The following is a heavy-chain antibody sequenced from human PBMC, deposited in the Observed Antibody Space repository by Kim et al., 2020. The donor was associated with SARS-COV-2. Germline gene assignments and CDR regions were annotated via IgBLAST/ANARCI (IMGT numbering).Heavy chain of an antibody. CDR2: ISHTGAST. D-gene: IGHD7-27*01. V-gene: IGHV3-23*01. CDR1: GFTFSNYA. J-gene: IGHJ4*02. Sequence: GGSLRLSCTASGFTFSNYAMTWVRHVAGEGLQWISSISHTGASTLSADSLKGRFTISRDNYESTVFLQMDRLAAEDTGIYYCAKNGRLGVIDSWGQGTLVTVSS. CDR3: AKNGRLGVIDS.